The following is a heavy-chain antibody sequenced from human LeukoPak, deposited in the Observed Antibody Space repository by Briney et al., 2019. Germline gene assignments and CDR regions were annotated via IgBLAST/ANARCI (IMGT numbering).Heavy chain of an antibody. CDR2: IYYSGNT. V-gene: IGHV4-39*02. D-gene: IGHD3-10*01. CDR3: ARDKGTHLDY. CDR1: GVSISSSNSY. Sequence: SSETLSLTCTVSGVSISSSNSYWGWIRQPPGKGLEWIGSIYYSGNTYYNASLKSQVSISIDTSKNQFSLKLSSVTAADTAVYYCARDKGTHLDYWGQGTLVTVSS. J-gene: IGHJ4*02.